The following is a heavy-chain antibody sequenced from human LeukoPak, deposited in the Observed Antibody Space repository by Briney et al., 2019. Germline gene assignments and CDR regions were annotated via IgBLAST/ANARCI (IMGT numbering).Heavy chain of an antibody. Sequence: GGSLRLSCAASGFTFSSYWMSWVRQAPGKGLEWVSSISTSSSYIYYADSVKGRFTISRNNGKNSLYLQMNSLRAEDTAVYYCARGAEGIAATDSNFDYWGRGTLVTVSS. CDR2: ISTSSSYI. D-gene: IGHD6-13*01. CDR1: GFTFSSYW. V-gene: IGHV3-21*01. CDR3: ARGAEGIAATDSNFDY. J-gene: IGHJ4*02.